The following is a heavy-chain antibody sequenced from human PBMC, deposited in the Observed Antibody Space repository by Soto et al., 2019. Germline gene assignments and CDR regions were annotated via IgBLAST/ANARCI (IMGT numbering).Heavy chain of an antibody. CDR2: ISSSSSYI. CDR1: GFPLSSYI. D-gene: IGHD6-19*01. Sequence: LRLSWAASGFPLSSYIMHWVRQAPGKGLEWVSSISSSSSYIYYADSVKGRFTISRDNAKNSLYLQMNSLRAEDTALYYCARVHSTGYYGMVVWGQGTTVTVSS. CDR3: ARVHSTGYYGMVV. J-gene: IGHJ6*02. V-gene: IGHV3-21*01.